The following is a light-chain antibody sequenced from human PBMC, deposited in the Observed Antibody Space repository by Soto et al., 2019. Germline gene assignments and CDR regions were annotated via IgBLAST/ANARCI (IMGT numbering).Light chain of an antibody. CDR3: QHYNNWPPWT. Sequence: EIVMTQSPATLSVSPGKRATLSCRASQSVSSNLAWYQQKPGQAPRLLIYGASTRASGVPARFSGIGSGTEFTLTISSLQSEDFTVYYCQHYNNWPPWTFGQGTKV. CDR2: GAS. V-gene: IGKV3-15*01. J-gene: IGKJ1*01. CDR1: QSVSSN.